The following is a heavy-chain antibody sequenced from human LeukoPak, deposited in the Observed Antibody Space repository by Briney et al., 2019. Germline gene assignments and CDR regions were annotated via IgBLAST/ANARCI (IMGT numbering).Heavy chain of an antibody. Sequence: TGGSLRLSCAASGFTFSSYAMHWVRQAPGRGLEWVAVISYDGTQKYYADSVKGRFTISRDNAKNSLYLQMNSLRAEDTAVYYCARVRGYSGYDFYYWGQGTLVTVSS. CDR3: ARVRGYSGYDFYY. D-gene: IGHD5-12*01. J-gene: IGHJ4*02. V-gene: IGHV3-30*04. CDR2: ISYDGTQK. CDR1: GFTFSSYA.